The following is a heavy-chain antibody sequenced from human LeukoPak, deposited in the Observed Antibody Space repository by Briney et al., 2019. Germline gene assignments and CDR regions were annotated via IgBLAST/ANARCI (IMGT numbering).Heavy chain of an antibody. J-gene: IGHJ2*01. Sequence: NPGGSLRLSCAASGFTFSSYSMNWVRQAPGKGLEWVSSISSSSSYIYYADSVKGRFTISRDKAKSSVYLQMNSLRAEDTAVYYCARDIYVAYCGGDCYSENWYFDLWGRGTLVTVSS. CDR2: ISSSSSYI. D-gene: IGHD2-21*02. CDR1: GFTFSSYS. CDR3: ARDIYVAYCGGDCYSENWYFDL. V-gene: IGHV3-21*01.